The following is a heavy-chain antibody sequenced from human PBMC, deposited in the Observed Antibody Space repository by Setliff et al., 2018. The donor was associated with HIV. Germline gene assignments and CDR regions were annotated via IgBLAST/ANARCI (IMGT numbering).Heavy chain of an antibody. CDR3: ARGGCGGDCYGNWFDP. J-gene: IGHJ5*02. CDR1: GYTFTTYY. D-gene: IGHD2-21*02. Sequence: ASVKVSCKASGYTFTTYYIHWVRQAPGQGLEWMGILNPSEGTTSFAQKFQGRVTMTRDTSTSTVYMELRSLRSDDTAVYYCARGGCGGDCYGNWFDPWGQGTLVTVSS. CDR2: LNPSEGTT. V-gene: IGHV1-46*01.